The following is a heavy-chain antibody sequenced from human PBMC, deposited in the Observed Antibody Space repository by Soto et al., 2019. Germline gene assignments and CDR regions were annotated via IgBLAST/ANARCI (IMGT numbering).Heavy chain of an antibody. CDR1: GLTFSLCA. Sequence: QVQLVESGGGVIQPGRSLRLSCAASGLTFSLCAMHWVRQAPGKGLEWVAVISYDENHKFYADSVKGRFTISRDNSKNTLFLQMNSLTSEDTAVYYCARGDGTVEAYCGTDCVTYWGQGTLVTVSS. V-gene: IGHV3-30-3*01. CDR3: ARGDGTVEAYCGTDCVTY. CDR2: ISYDENHK. D-gene: IGHD2-21*02. J-gene: IGHJ4*02.